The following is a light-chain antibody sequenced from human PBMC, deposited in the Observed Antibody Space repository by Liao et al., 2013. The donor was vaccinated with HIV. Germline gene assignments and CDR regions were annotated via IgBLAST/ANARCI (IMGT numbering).Light chain of an antibody. CDR3: QVWDSDSDHVI. V-gene: IGLV3-21*04. Sequence: SYELTQPPSVSVAPGETARITCGGNNIGSKRVHWYQHKPGQAPVLVIYYDKSRPSGIPERFSGSTSGNTATLTISRVEAGDEADYYCQVWDSDSDHVIFGGGTKLTVL. CDR2: YDK. J-gene: IGLJ2*01. CDR1: NIGSKR.